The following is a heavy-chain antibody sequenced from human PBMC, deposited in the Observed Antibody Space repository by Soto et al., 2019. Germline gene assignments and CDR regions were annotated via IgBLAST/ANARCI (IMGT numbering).Heavy chain of an antibody. Sequence: QLQLQEPGSGLVKPSQTLSLTCAVSGGSISSGGYSWGWIRQPPGKGLEWIGYIYHSGSTYYNPSLKSRVTISVDRSKNQFSLKLTSVTAADTAVYYCARVPSPWGQGTLVTVSS. J-gene: IGHJ5*02. CDR1: GGSISSGGYS. V-gene: IGHV4-30-2*01. CDR2: IYHSGST. CDR3: ARVPSP.